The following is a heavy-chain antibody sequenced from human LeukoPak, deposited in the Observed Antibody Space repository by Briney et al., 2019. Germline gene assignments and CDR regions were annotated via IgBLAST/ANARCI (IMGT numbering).Heavy chain of an antibody. D-gene: IGHD2-15*01. V-gene: IGHV3-30-3*01. CDR1: GFTLSSYA. Sequence: GGSLRLSCAASGFTLSSYAMHWVRQAPGKGLEWVAVISYDGSNKYYADSVKGRFTISRDNSKNTLYLQMNSLRAEDTAVYYCTRGGKGGCSGGSCYSPYYFDYWGQGTLVTVSS. CDR2: ISYDGSNK. J-gene: IGHJ4*02. CDR3: TRGGKGGCSGGSCYSPYYFDY.